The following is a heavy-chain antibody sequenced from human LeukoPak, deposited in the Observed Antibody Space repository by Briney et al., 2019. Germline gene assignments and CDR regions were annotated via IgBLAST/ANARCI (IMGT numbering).Heavy chain of an antibody. CDR2: ISSSGNTT. CDR3: ARDGYSSSFYFDY. J-gene: IGHJ4*02. Sequence: GGSLRLSCAASGFTFSDYYMSWIRQAPGKGLECISYISSSGNTTYYADSVKGRFTISRDNAKDSLHLQMNSLRVEDTAVYYCARDGYSSSFYFDYWGQGTLVTVSS. CDR1: GFTFSDYY. V-gene: IGHV3-11*04. D-gene: IGHD6-6*01.